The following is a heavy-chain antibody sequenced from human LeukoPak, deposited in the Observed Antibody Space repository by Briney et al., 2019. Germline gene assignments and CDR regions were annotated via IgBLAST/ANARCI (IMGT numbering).Heavy chain of an antibody. V-gene: IGHV1-2*02. D-gene: IGHD2-15*01. CDR2: INPNSGGT. CDR1: GYTFTGYY. J-gene: IGHJ5*02. Sequence: ASVKVSCKASGYTFTGYYMHRVRQAPGQGLEWMGWINPNSGGTNYAQKFQGRVTMTRDTSISTAYMELSRLRSDDTAVYYCARDWGYCSGGSCPSNNWFDPWGQGTLVTVSS. CDR3: ARDWGYCSGGSCPSNNWFDP.